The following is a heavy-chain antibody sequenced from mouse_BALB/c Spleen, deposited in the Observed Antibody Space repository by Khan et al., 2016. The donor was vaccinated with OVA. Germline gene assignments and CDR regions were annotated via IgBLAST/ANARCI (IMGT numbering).Heavy chain of an antibody. CDR2: ISYSGST. CDR1: GYSITSDYA. V-gene: IGHV3-2*02. J-gene: IGHJ2*01. Sequence: QLQESGPGLVKPSQSLSLTCTVTGYSITSDYAWNWIRQFPGNKLEWMGYISYSGSTSYNPSLKSRISITRDTSKTQFFLQLNSVTTEDTATYYCARSIMANWGQGTTLTVSS. CDR3: ARSIMAN.